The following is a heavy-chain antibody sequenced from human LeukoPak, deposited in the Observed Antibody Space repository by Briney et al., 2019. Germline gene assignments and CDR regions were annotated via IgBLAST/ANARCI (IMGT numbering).Heavy chain of an antibody. Sequence: PSETLSLTCAVYGGSFSGYYWSWIRQPPGKGLEWIGEINHSGSTNYNPSLKSRVTISVDTSKNQFSLKLSSVTAADTAVYYCARTGIAVAGYHYYYYYYMDVWGKGTTVTISS. V-gene: IGHV4-34*01. J-gene: IGHJ6*03. D-gene: IGHD6-19*01. CDR1: GGSFSGYY. CDR2: INHSGST. CDR3: ARTGIAVAGYHYYYYYYMDV.